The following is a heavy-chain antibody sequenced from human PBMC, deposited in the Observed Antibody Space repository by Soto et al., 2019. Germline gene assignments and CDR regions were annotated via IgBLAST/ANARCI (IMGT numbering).Heavy chain of an antibody. CDR2: IDSAGNT. V-gene: IGHV3-53*01. CDR1: EFSVSGNY. CDR3: AGTYYYDNSHYSWLGFDC. Sequence: GSLRLSCAASEFSVSGNYMSWVRQAPGKGLEWVSIIDSAGNTYYSDSVKGRFTISRDNFKNTLYLQMDSLRADDTAVYYCAGTYYYDNSHYSWLGFDCWGQGTLVTVSS. J-gene: IGHJ4*02. D-gene: IGHD3-22*01.